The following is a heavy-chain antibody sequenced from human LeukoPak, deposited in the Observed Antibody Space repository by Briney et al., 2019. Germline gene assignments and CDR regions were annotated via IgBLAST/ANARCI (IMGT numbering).Heavy chain of an antibody. J-gene: IGHJ4*02. D-gene: IGHD1-26*01. CDR2: INSDGSST. CDR1: GFTFSSYW. Sequence: PGGSLRLSCAASGFTFSSYWMHWVRQAPGKGQVWVSRINSDGSSTSYADSVKGRFTISRDNAKNTLYLQMNSLRAEDTAVYYCAREFVGATDYWGQGTLVTVSS. V-gene: IGHV3-74*01. CDR3: AREFVGATDY.